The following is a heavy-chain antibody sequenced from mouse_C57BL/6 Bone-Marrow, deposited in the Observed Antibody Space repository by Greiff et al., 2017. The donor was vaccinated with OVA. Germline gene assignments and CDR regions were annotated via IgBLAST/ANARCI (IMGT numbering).Heavy chain of an antibody. V-gene: IGHV8-8*01. CDR3: ARMNYGSSCRTYFDD. CDR2: IWWGDAK. Sequence: QVPLQLSGPGILQPSQTLSLTCSFSGFSLSTFGMGVGWIRQPSGKGLEWLAHIWWGDAKYYNPALKSRLTISKDTSNNQVFIKSANVDTADTATYYCARMNYGSSCRTYFDDWGKGTTLTVSS. J-gene: IGHJ2*01. D-gene: IGHD1-1*01. CDR1: GFSLSTFGMG.